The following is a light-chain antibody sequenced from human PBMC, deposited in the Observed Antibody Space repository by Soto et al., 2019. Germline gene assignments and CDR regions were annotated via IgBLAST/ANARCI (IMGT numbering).Light chain of an antibody. CDR1: SSNVGSYEL. V-gene: IGLV2-23*02. CDR2: EVN. J-gene: IGLJ1*01. Sequence: QSVLTQPASVSGSPGQSITISCTGTSSNVGSYELVSWYQQHPGKAPKLMIFEVNKRPSWVSNRFSGSKSGNTASLTISGLKVEEEADYYCCSSGGSPTYVFGTGTKGTVL. CDR3: CSSGGSPTYV.